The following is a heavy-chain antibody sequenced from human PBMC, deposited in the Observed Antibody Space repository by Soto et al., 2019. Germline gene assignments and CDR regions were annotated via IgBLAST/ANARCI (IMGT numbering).Heavy chain of an antibody. CDR2: ISAYNGNT. CDR1: GYTFTSYG. Sequence: ASVKVSCKASGYTFTSYGISWVRQAPGQGLEWMGWISAYNGNTNYAQKLQGRVTMTTDTSTSTAYMELRSLRSDDTAVYYCARVCGVFCSGGSCYSDYYYYYMDVWGKGTTVTVSS. CDR3: ARVCGVFCSGGSCYSDYYYYYMDV. D-gene: IGHD2-15*01. J-gene: IGHJ6*03. V-gene: IGHV1-18*01.